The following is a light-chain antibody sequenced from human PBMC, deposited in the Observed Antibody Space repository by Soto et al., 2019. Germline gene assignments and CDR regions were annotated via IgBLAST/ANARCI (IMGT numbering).Light chain of an antibody. CDR1: SSDVGGYNY. Sequence: QSALTQPASVSGSPGQSITISCTGTSSDVGGYNYVSWYQQHPGKAPKLMIYDVSNRLSGVSNRFSGSKSGNTASLTISGLQAEDEDDYYCSSYTSSSTPVVFGGVTKLTLL. CDR3: SSYTSSSTPVV. CDR2: DVS. J-gene: IGLJ2*01. V-gene: IGLV2-14*01.